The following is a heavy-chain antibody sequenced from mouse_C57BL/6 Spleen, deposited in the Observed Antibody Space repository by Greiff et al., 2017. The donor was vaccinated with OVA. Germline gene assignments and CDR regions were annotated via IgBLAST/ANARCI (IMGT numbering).Heavy chain of an antibody. J-gene: IGHJ1*03. CDR1: GYTFTSYW. D-gene: IGHD3-3*01. CDR2: IDPSDSYT. V-gene: IGHV1-59*01. CDR3: AIGAGDWYFDV. Sequence: QVQLQQPGAELVRPGTSVKLSCKASGYTFTSYWMHWVKQRPGQGLEWIGVIDPSDSYTNYNQKFKGKATLTVDTSSSTAYMQLSSLTSEDSAVYYCAIGAGDWYFDVWGTGTTVTVSS.